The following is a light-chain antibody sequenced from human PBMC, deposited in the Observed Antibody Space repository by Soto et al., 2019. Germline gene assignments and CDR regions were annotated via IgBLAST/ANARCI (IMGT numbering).Light chain of an antibody. V-gene: IGKV3-20*01. J-gene: IGKJ4*01. CDR1: QSVSSDY. CDR3: QQYGSLPRT. CDR2: GVS. Sequence: ENVLTQSPGPLFLSPGERATLSCRASQSVSSDYLAWYQQKPGQAPRLLIYGVSSRDTGIPYRFSGSGSGTDFTLSISSLEPEDSAVYYCQQYGSLPRTFGGGTKVDIK.